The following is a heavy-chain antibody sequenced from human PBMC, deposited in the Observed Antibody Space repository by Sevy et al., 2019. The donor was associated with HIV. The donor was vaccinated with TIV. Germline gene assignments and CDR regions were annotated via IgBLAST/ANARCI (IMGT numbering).Heavy chain of an antibody. D-gene: IGHD1-26*01. J-gene: IGHJ4*02. V-gene: IGHV3-15*01. Sequence: GGSLRLSCAASGFSFRNAWMSWVRQAPGKGLEWVGRIKSKTDGGTRDFAAPARGRFIISRDDSKNMLYLQMSSLKIEDTAHYYCAAGVGISDFDNWGRGILVTVSS. CDR2: IKSKTDGGTR. CDR3: AAGVGISDFDN. CDR1: GFSFRNAW.